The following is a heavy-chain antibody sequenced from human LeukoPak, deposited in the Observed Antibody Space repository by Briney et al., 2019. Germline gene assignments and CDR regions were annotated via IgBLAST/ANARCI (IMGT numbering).Heavy chain of an antibody. J-gene: IGHJ4*02. CDR2: ISYDGSNK. CDR3: ARDVNIAAADPYFDY. V-gene: IGHV3-30*03. CDR1: GFTFSSYG. Sequence: PGRSLRLSCSGSGFTFSSYGMHWVRQAPGQGLEWVTVISYDGSNKYYADSVKGRFTISRDNSKNTLYLQMNSLRAEDTAVYYCARDVNIAAADPYFDYWGQGTLVTVSS. D-gene: IGHD6-13*01.